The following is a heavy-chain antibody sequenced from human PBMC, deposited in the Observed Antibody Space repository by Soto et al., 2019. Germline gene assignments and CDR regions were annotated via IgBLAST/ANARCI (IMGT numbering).Heavy chain of an antibody. V-gene: IGHV1-3*01. D-gene: IGHD3-9*01. CDR2: INAGNGNT. J-gene: IGHJ4*02. CDR1: GYTFTSYA. CDR3: ARVTGYYAPDY. Sequence: QVQLVQSGAEVKKPGASVKVSCKASGYTFTSYAMHWVRQAPGQRLEWMGWINAGNGNTKYSQTFQGRVTITRDTSASTAYMELSRLRSEDTAVYYCARVTGYYAPDYWGQGTLVTVSS.